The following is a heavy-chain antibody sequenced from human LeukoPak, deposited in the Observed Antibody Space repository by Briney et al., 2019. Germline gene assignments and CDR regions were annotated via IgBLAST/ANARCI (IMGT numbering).Heavy chain of an antibody. J-gene: IGHJ4*02. CDR1: GGSFSGYY. D-gene: IGHD3-22*01. V-gene: IGHV4-34*01. CDR2: INHSGST. CDR3: ARLTRYDSSGYPDY. Sequence: SETLSLTCAVYGGSFSGYYWSWIRQPPGKGLEWIGEINHSGSTNYNPSLKSRVTISVDTSKNQFSLKLSSVTAADTAVYYCARLTRYDSSGYPDYWGQGTLVTVSS.